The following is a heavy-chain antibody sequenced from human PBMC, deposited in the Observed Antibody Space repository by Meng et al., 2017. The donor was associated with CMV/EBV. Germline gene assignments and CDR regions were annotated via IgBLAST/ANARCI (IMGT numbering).Heavy chain of an antibody. CDR1: GASISSMIYY. CDR2: IYYSGTT. CDR3: ARSSGYKAFLDY. D-gene: IGHD5-12*01. V-gene: IGHV4-39*07. Sequence: GSLRLSCSVSGASISSMIYYWGWIRQSPGKGLEWIGSIYYSGTTYHSPSFKSRVTLSIDTAKNQFSMSLRSVSVADTAVYYCARSSGYKAFLDYWGLGMQVTVSS. J-gene: IGHJ4*02.